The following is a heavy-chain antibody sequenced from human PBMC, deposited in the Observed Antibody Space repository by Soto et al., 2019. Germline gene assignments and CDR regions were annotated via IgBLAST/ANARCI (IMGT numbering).Heavy chain of an antibody. J-gene: IGHJ4*02. CDR2: IYYSGST. CDR3: ASHIAAAGRFDY. CDR1: GGSISSYY. V-gene: IGHV4-59*01. D-gene: IGHD6-13*01. Sequence: SETLSLTCTVSGGSISSYYWSWIRQPPGKVLEWIGYIYYSGSTNYNPSLKSRVTISVDTSKNQFSLKLSSVTAADTAVYYCASHIAAAGRFDYWGQGTLVTVS.